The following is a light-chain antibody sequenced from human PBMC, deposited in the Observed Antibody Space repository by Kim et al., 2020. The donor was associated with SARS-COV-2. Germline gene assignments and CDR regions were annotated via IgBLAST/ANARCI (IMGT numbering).Light chain of an antibody. CDR3: QKYNNAPFT. CDR2: AAS. V-gene: IGKV1-27*01. CDR1: QDISNY. Sequence: SSAGDRVTITCRASQDISNYLAWYQQRAGKVPKLLIYAASALQSGVPARFSGSGSGTDFTLTITSLQPEDVAIYYCQKYNNAPFTFGQGTRVEIK. J-gene: IGKJ1*01.